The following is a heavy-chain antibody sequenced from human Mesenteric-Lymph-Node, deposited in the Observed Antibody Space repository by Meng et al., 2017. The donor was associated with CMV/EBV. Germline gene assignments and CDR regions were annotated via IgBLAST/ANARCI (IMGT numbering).Heavy chain of an antibody. CDR2: ISWNSGSI. V-gene: IGHV3-9*01. D-gene: IGHD1-14*01. CDR3: IGESQPGGCDY. CDR1: GFTFDDYA. J-gene: IGHJ4*02. Sequence: GGSLRLSCAASGFTFDDYAMHWVRQAPGKGLEWVSGISWNSGSIGYADSVKGRFTISRDSAQNSLYLHLQMNSLRPEDTALYYCIGESQPGGCDYWGQGTLVTVSS.